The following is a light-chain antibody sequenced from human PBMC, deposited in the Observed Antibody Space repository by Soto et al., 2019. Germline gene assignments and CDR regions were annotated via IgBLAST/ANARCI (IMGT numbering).Light chain of an antibody. Sequence: EIVLTQSPGTLSLSPGERVTLSCRASQSVSSSYLAWYQQKPGQAPRLLIYGASTRATGIPARFSGSGSETDFTLTITRLESEDFAVYSCHQYGSSPWTFGQGTKVDIK. CDR1: QSVSSSY. J-gene: IGKJ1*01. V-gene: IGKV3-20*01. CDR3: HQYGSSPWT. CDR2: GAS.